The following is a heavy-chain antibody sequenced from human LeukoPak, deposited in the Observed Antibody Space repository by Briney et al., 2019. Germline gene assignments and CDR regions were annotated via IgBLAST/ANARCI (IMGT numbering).Heavy chain of an antibody. CDR3: ASHLTGYWSDY. CDR1: GGSFSGYY. Sequence: SETLSLTCAVYGGSFSGYYWSWIRQPPGKGLEWIGEINHSGSTNYNPSLKSRVTISVDTSKNQFSLKLSSVTAADTAVYYCASHLTGYWSDYWGQGTLVTVSS. V-gene: IGHV4-34*01. J-gene: IGHJ4*02. CDR2: INHSGST. D-gene: IGHD3-9*01.